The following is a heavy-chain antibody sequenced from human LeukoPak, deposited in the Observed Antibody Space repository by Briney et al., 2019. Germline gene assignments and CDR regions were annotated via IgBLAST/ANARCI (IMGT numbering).Heavy chain of an antibody. CDR2: FDPEDGET. CDR1: GYTLTELS. D-gene: IGHD1-26*01. V-gene: IGHV1-24*01. Sequence: GASVNVSCKVSGYTLTELSMQWVRQAPGKGLEWMGSFDPEDGETIYAQKFQGRVTMTEDTSTDTAYMDLTSLRSEDTAVYYCATAVSGTYVHWFDPWGQGTLVTVSS. CDR3: ATAVSGTYVHWFDP. J-gene: IGHJ5*02.